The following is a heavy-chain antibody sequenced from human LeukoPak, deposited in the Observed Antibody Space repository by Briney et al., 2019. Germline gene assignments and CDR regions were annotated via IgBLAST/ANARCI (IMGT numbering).Heavy chain of an antibody. J-gene: IGHJ4*02. V-gene: IGHV3-11*01. Sequence: GGSLRLSCSASGFTFTDYYMGWIRQAPGKGLEWVSYISPSGTVIYYGDSVKGRFTISRDNAKKSLYLQMNSLRAEDTAVYYCARDYNCWGQGTLDTVSS. D-gene: IGHD3-10*01. CDR2: ISPSGTVI. CDR3: ARDYNC. CDR1: GFTFTDYY.